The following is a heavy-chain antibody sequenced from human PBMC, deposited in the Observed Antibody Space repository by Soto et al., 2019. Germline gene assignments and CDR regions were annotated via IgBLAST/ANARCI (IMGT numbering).Heavy chain of an antibody. V-gene: IGHV4-34*01. CDR2: INHSGST. D-gene: IGHD6-6*01. Sequence: SETLSLTCAVYGGSFSGYYWSWIRQPPGKGLEWIGEINHSGSTNYNPSLKSRVTISVDTSKNQFSLKLSSVTAADTAVYYCARVVEGSSRYFDYWGQGTLVTVSS. J-gene: IGHJ4*02. CDR1: GGSFSGYY. CDR3: ARVVEGSSRYFDY.